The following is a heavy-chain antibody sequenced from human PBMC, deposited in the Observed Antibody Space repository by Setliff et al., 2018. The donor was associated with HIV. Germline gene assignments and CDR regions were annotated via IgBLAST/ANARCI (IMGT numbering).Heavy chain of an antibody. D-gene: IGHD2-15*01. V-gene: IGHV4-59*11. Sequence: SETLSLTCTVSGGSISSHYWSWIRQPPGKGLEWIGYLYHSGSANYNPPLKSRVTISGDTSKNQFSLKLSSVTAADTVFYYCTRVRLLYSGSSPVWFDPWGQGTLVTVSS. CDR1: GGSISSHY. CDR2: LYHSGSA. CDR3: TRVRLLYSGSSPVWFDP. J-gene: IGHJ5*02.